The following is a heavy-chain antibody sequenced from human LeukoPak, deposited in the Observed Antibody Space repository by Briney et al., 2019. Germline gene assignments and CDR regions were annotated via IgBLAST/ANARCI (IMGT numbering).Heavy chain of an antibody. Sequence: GGSLRLSCAASGFTFSGFAMSWVRQAPGKGLEWVSIISGTGHTTYYADPVKGRFTISRDTSKNTLYLQMNSLRAEDTAVYYCAKGRYSGSYYNWFDPWGQGTLVTVSS. D-gene: IGHD1-26*01. CDR1: GFTFSGFA. CDR2: ISGTGHTT. J-gene: IGHJ5*02. CDR3: AKGRYSGSYYNWFDP. V-gene: IGHV3-23*01.